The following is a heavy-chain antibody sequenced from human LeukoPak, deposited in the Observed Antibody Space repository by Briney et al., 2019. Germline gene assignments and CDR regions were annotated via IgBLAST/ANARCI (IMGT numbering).Heavy chain of an antibody. CDR2: VYYIGNT. V-gene: IGHV4-39*01. J-gene: IGHJ6*03. CDR1: GDSMRSTNDH. D-gene: IGHD6-19*01. Sequence: SEILSLTCTVSGDSMRSTNDHWGWIRQPPGKGLEWIGNVYYIGNTYYNPSLKSRVTISVDTSKNQFSLKLTSVTAADTAVYYCARSYSSVFYYYMDVWGKGTTVTVSS. CDR3: ARSYSSVFYYYMDV.